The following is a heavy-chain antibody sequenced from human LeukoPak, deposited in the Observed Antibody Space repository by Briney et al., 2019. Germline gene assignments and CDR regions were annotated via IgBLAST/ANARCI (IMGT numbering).Heavy chain of an antibody. CDR1: GYTFTVYY. V-gene: IGHV1-2*02. CDR2: INPNSGGT. J-gene: IGHJ5*02. Sequence: ASVRVSFKASGYTFTVYYMHWVRQAPGQGGGWRGWINPNSGGTNYTQKFQGRVTMTRDTSITTAYMELSRLRSDDTAVYSCARDFPYCSSTSCYPSDPWGQGTLVTVSS. CDR3: ARDFPYCSSTSCYPSDP. D-gene: IGHD2-2*01.